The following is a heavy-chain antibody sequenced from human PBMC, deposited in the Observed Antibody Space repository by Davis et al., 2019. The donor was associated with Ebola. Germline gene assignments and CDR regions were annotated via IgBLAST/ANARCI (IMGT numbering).Heavy chain of an antibody. CDR3: ARTVRGPYDMPTGYSDGMDV. CDR1: GGSISSYY. J-gene: IGHJ6*02. CDR2: IYYSGST. V-gene: IGHV4-59*08. D-gene: IGHD3-9*01. Sequence: MPSETLSLTCTVSGGSISSYYWSWIRQPPGKGLEWIGYIYYSGSTRYNPSLKSRVTISVDTSQNQFSLNLSSVTAADTAVYYCARTVRGPYDMPTGYSDGMDVWGQGTTVTVSS.